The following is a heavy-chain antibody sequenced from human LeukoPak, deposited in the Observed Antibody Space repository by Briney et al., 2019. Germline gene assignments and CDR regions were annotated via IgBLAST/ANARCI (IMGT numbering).Heavy chain of an antibody. V-gene: IGHV4-39*01. CDR3: AVHLGYCSSTSCQDAFDI. Sequence: PSETLSLTCTVSGGSTSSSHYFWGWIRQPPGKGLEWIGNIYYSGSSYYNPSLKSRVIISVDTSKNQLSLKLSSVTAADTALYYCAVHLGYCSSTSCQDAFDIWGQGTMVTVSS. J-gene: IGHJ3*02. D-gene: IGHD2-2*01. CDR1: GGSTSSSHYF. CDR2: IYYSGSS.